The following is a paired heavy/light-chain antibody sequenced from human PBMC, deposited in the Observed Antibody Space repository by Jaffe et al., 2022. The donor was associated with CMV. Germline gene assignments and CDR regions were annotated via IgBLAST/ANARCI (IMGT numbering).Light chain of an antibody. CDR1: QGISNY. CDR2: AAS. CDR3: LQHNSYPYT. Sequence: DIQMTQSPSAMSASVGDRVTITCRASQGISNYLAWFQQKPGKVPKRLIYAASSLQSGVPSRFSGSGSGTEFTLTISSLQPEDFATYYCLQHNSYPYTFGQGTKLEIK. J-gene: IGKJ2*01. V-gene: IGKV1-17*03.
Heavy chain of an antibody. CDR3: AKTPPYCTNGVCYINYYYYGMDV. V-gene: IGHV3-23*01. Sequence: EVQLLESGGGLVQPGGSLRLSCAASGFTFSSYAMSWVRQAPGKGLEWVSAISGSGGSTYYADSVKGRFTISRDNSKNTLYLQMNSLRAEDTAVYYCAKTPPYCTNGVCYINYYYYGMDVWGQGTTVTVSS. CDR2: ISGSGGST. J-gene: IGHJ6*02. CDR1: GFTFSSYA. D-gene: IGHD2-8*01.